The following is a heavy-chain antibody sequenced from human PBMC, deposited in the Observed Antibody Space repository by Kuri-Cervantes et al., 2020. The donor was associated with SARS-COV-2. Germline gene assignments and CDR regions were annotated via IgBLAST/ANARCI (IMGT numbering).Heavy chain of an antibody. CDR2: INPNSGGT. J-gene: IGHJ6*03. Sequence: ASVKVSCKASGYTFTGYYMHWVRQAPGQGLEWMGWINPNSGGTNYVQKFQGRVTMTRDTSISTAYMELSRLRSDDTAVYYCARDSVATIEGYYYYYMDVWGKGTTVTVSS. CDR3: ARDSVATIEGYYYYYMDV. CDR1: GYTFTGYY. D-gene: IGHD5-12*01. V-gene: IGHV1-2*02.